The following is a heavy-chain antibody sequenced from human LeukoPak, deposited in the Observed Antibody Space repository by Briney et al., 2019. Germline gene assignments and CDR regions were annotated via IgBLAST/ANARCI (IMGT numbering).Heavy chain of an antibody. CDR1: RFTFSNNG. Sequence: GGSLRLSCAASRFTFSNNGMNWVRQAPGKGLEWVAVISYDGSNEYYADSVKGRFTISRDNSKNTLYLQMNSLRAEDTAVYYCAKGFRGSYAWGQGTLVTVSS. CDR3: AKGFRGSYA. J-gene: IGHJ4*02. D-gene: IGHD1-26*01. V-gene: IGHV3-30*18. CDR2: ISYDGSNE.